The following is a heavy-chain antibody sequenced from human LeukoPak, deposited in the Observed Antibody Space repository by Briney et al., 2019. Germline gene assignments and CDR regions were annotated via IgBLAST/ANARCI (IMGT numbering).Heavy chain of an antibody. CDR2: ICYSGNT. V-gene: IGHV4-31*03. Sequence: SETLSLTCTVSGGSINSGDYYWSWIRQHPGKGLERIWYICYSGNTYYNPSLKSRVTISVDTSKNPFSLKLSSVTAADTGVYYSARGGPAAIPYNYFDYWGQGTLVTVSS. D-gene: IGHD2-2*02. CDR1: GGSINSGDYY. J-gene: IGHJ4*02. CDR3: ARGGPAAIPYNYFDY.